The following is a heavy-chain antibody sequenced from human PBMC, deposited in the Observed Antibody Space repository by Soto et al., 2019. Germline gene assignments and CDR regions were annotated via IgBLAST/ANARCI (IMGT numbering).Heavy chain of an antibody. CDR2: ISAYNGNA. Sequence: KVSLKAYGYTFTRYGISLLLPAPVQWLELMGWISAYNGNANYAQKLQGRVTMTTDTSTSTAYMELRSLRSDDTAVYYCARDPMVRGVILFDYWGQGTLVTVSS. CDR1: GYTFTRYG. J-gene: IGHJ4*02. CDR3: ARDPMVRGVILFDY. V-gene: IGHV1-18*04. D-gene: IGHD3-10*01.